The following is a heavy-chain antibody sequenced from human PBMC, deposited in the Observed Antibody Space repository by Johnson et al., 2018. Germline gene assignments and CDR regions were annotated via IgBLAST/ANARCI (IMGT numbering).Heavy chain of an antibody. CDR1: GFTFSSYS. V-gene: IGHV3-21*01. CDR2: ISSSSSYI. CDR3: ARRWGSRSDYGMEG. Sequence: VQLVESGGGLVKPGGSLRLSCAASGFTFSSYSMNWVRQAPGKGLEWVSSISSSSSYIYYADSVKGRVTISRHNTKNSLYLQLNSLRGQDPAVYYCARRWGSRSDYGMEGWRQGTTVTVSS. D-gene: IGHD6-13*01. J-gene: IGHJ6*02.